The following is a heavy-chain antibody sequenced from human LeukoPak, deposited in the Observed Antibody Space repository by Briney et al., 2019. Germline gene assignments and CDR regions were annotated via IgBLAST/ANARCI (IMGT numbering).Heavy chain of an antibody. CDR3: ARDFDAPSNY. CDR2: INSDGSII. V-gene: IGHV3-74*01. CDR1: GFSFSTYA. J-gene: IGHJ4*02. Sequence: GESLKISCAASGFSFSTYAMNWVRQPPRKGLVWVSRINSDGSIITYADSVKGRFTISRDNAKNTLDLQMNSLRAEDTAVYYCARDFDAPSNYWGQGTLVTISS. D-gene: IGHD3-9*01.